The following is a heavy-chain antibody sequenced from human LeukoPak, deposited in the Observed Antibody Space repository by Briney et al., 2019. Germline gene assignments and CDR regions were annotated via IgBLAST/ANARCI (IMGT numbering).Heavy chain of an antibody. J-gene: IGHJ6*02. D-gene: IGHD6-19*01. V-gene: IGHV3-7*01. Sequence: GGSLRLSCAASGFTFSSYWMSWVRQAPGKGLEWVANIKQDGSEKYYADSMKGRFTISRDNSKNTLYLQMSSLRAEDTAVYYCARGKAVAGPVDVWGQGTTVTVSS. CDR3: ARGKAVAGPVDV. CDR2: IKQDGSEK. CDR1: GFTFSSYW.